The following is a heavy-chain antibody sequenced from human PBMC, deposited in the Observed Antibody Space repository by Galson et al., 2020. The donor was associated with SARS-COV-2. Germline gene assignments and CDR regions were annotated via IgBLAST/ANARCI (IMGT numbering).Heavy chain of an antibody. D-gene: IGHD2-21*01. CDR2: INPSGDIT. J-gene: IGHJ4*02. CDR3: AREWGDINSSVFDY. CDR1: GYTFISFY. V-gene: IGHV1-46*04. Sequence: ASVKVSCKASGYTFISFYIHWVRQAPGHGREWMGVINPSGDITSYAQKLRGRVTVTRDMSTQTVYMELSSLTSEDTAVYYCAREWGDINSSVFDYWGQGSLVVVSS.